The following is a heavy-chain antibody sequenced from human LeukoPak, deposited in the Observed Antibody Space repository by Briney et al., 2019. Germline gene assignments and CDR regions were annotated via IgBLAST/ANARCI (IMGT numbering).Heavy chain of an antibody. J-gene: IGHJ4*02. CDR3: ALEGSTVTPGSLNY. CDR2: INHSGST. Sequence: SETLSLTCAVYGGSFSGYYWSWIRQPPGKGLEWIGEINHSGSTNYNPSLKSRVTISVDTSKNQFSLKLSSVTAADTAVYYCALEGSTVTPGSLNYWGQGTLVTVSS. CDR1: GGSFSGYY. V-gene: IGHV4-34*01. D-gene: IGHD4-17*01.